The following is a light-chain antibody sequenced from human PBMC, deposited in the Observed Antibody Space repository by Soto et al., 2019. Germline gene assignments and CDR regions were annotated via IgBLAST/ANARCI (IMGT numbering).Light chain of an antibody. J-gene: IGKJ1*01. CDR2: AAS. CDR3: QQSYSTPRT. CDR1: QSISGS. V-gene: IGKV1-39*01. Sequence: DIQMTQSPSSLSASVGDTVTITCRASQSISGSLHWYQQKPGKAPKLLIYAASSLQSGVPSRFSGSGSGTDFTLTISSLQPEDFATYYCQQSYSTPRTFGQGTKVEIK.